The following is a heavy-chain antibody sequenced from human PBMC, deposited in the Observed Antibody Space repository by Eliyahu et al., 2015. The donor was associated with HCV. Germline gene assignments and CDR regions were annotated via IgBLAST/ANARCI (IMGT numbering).Heavy chain of an antibody. J-gene: IGHJ4*02. CDR3: TRYNGGWY. CDR1: GFTFSYXW. Sequence: EVQLVESGGGLVKPGGSLRLSCAASGFTFSYXWMGWGRQAPGKGPEWVGRIKSETDGGTTDYAAPVKGRFTISRDDSKNTLYLQMNSLKTEDTAVYYCTRYNGGWYWGQGILVTVSS. V-gene: IGHV3-15*01. CDR2: IKSETDGGTT. D-gene: IGHD6-19*01.